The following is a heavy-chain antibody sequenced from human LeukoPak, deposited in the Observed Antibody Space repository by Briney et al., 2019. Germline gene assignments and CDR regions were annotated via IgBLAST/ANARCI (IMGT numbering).Heavy chain of an antibody. CDR2: ISGSGGST. CDR3: AKEVEGTYRAVAGTGGDY. V-gene: IGHV3-23*01. CDR1: GFTFAKFA. D-gene: IGHD6-19*01. J-gene: IGHJ4*02. Sequence: PGGSLRLSCAISGFTFAKFAMSWVRQAPGKGLEWVSAISGSGGSTYHADSVKGRFTISRDNSKNTLYLQMNSLRAEDTAVYYCAKEVEGTYRAVAGTGGDYWGQGTLVTVSS.